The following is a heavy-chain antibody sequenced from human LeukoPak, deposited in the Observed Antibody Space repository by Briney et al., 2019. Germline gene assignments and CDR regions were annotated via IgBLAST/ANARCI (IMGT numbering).Heavy chain of an antibody. D-gene: IGHD3-9*01. CDR3: AREGGVDILTGSFDP. J-gene: IGHJ5*02. CDR1: GGSIRGYY. CDR2: IYSSGST. V-gene: IGHV4-59*01. Sequence: PSETLSLTCNVSGGSIRGYYWSWIRQPPGKGLEWIGYIYSSGSTNYNPSLKSRVTMSVDTSKNQFSLKLSSVTAADTAVYYCAREGGVDILTGSFDPWGQGTLVTVSS.